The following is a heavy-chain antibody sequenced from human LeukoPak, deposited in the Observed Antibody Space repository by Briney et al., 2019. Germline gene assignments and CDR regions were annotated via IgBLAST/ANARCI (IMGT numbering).Heavy chain of an antibody. V-gene: IGHV3-23*01. Sequence: GGSLRLSCAASGFTFSSYAMSWVRQAPGKGLEWVSAISGSGGSTYYADSVKGRFTISGDNSKNTLYLQMNSLRAEDTAVYYCAIPPMTTVTTIDYWGQGTLVTVSS. D-gene: IGHD4-17*01. J-gene: IGHJ4*02. CDR3: AIPPMTTVTTIDY. CDR1: GFTFSSYA. CDR2: ISGSGGST.